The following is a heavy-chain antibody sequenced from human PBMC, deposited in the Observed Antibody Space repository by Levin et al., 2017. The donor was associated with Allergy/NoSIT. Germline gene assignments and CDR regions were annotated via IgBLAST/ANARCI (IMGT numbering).Heavy chain of an antibody. Sequence: SETLSLTCTVSGGSISSYYWSWIRQPPGKGLEWIGYIYYSGSTNYNPSLKSRVTISVDTSKNQFSLKLSSVTAADTAVYYCARGETTVTTRFDYWGQGTLVTVSS. CDR3: ARGETTVTTRFDY. CDR2: IYYSGST. J-gene: IGHJ4*02. D-gene: IGHD4-17*01. CDR1: GGSISSYY. V-gene: IGHV4-59*01.